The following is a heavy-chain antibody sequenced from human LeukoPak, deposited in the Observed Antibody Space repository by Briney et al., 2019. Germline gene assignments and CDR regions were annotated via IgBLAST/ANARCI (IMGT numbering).Heavy chain of an antibody. V-gene: IGHV3-64*01. J-gene: IGHJ4*02. Sequence: PGGSLRLSXAASGFTFSSYAMHWVRQAPGKGLEYVSAISSNGGSTYYANSVKGRFTISRDSSKNTLYLQMGSLRAEDMAVYYCARGGYSSGWYVFDYWGQGTLVTVSS. D-gene: IGHD6-19*01. CDR1: GFTFSSYA. CDR3: ARGGYSSGWYVFDY. CDR2: ISSNGGST.